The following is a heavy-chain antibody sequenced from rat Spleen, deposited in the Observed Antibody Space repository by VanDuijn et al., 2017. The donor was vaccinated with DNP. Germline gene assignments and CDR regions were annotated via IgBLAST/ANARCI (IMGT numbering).Heavy chain of an antibody. CDR1: GFSLTSYG. D-gene: IGHD1-5*01. J-gene: IGHJ2*01. Sequence: QVQLKELGPGLVQPSRTLSLTCTVSGFSLTSYGVSWVRQPPGKGLEWIAAIWSGGTTYYNSALKSRLSISRDTSKSQVFLKMNSLQTDDTGTYYCARDIGTTSFDYWGQGVMVTVSS. V-gene: IGHV2-4*01. CDR2: IWSGGTT. CDR3: ARDIGTTSFDY.